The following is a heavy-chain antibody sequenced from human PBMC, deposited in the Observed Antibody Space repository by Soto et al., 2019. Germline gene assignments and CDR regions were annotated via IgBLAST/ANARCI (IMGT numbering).Heavy chain of an antibody. CDR3: ARDLESSSWHIFDY. V-gene: IGHV3-21*01. J-gene: IGHJ4*02. CDR1: GFTFSSYS. D-gene: IGHD6-13*01. Sequence: EVQLVESGGGLVKPGGSLRLSCAASGFTFSSYSMNWVRQAPGKGLEWVSSISSSSSYIYYADSVKGRFTISRDNAKNSLYLQMNRLRAEDTAVYYCARDLESSSWHIFDYWGQGTLVTVSS. CDR2: ISSSSSYI.